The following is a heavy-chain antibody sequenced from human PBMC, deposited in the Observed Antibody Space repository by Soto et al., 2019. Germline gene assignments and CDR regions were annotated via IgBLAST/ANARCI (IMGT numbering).Heavy chain of an antibody. Sequence: ASVKVSCKASGYTFTNHGISWVRQAPGQGLEWLGWISGHNGNTKYAQRLKGRVTMTADTSTSTAYMELRSLRSDDTAVYYCARDLYPLAYYFDFWGQVTLVTVSS. J-gene: IGHJ4*02. D-gene: IGHD2-8*01. CDR1: GYTFTNHG. CDR3: ARDLYPLAYYFDF. V-gene: IGHV1-18*04. CDR2: ISGHNGNT.